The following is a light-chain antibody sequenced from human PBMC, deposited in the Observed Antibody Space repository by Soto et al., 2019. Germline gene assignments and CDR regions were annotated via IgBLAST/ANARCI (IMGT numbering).Light chain of an antibody. CDR1: QSISSY. Sequence: DIQMTQSPSSLSASVGDRFTITCRASQSISSYLNWYQQKPGKAPKLLIYPASSLQSGVPSRFSGSGSGTDSTLTISSLQPEDFETYYCQQSYSTPWTFGQGTKVDIK. V-gene: IGKV1-39*01. CDR2: PAS. J-gene: IGKJ1*01. CDR3: QQSYSTPWT.